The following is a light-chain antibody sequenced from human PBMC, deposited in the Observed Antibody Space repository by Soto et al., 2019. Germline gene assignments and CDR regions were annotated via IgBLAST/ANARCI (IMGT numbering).Light chain of an antibody. Sequence: DIVMTQSPDSLAVSLGERATINCKSRQSVFNRSNNKNYLAWYQQKPGQPPKLLIYWASTRESGVPERCSGGGSGTGFALTISSLQAEDVAMYYCQQYCAAPSTTFGQGTRLEIK. CDR2: WAS. V-gene: IGKV4-1*01. J-gene: IGKJ5*01. CDR3: QQYCAAPSTT. CDR1: QSVFNRSNNKNY.